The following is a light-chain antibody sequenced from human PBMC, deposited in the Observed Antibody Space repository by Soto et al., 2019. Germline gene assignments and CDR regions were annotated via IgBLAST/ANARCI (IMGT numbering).Light chain of an antibody. Sequence: EIVLTQSPGTLSLSPGERATISCRASQSVSSSYLAWYQQKPGQAPRLLIYGASSRATSIPDRFSGSGSGTDFTLTISRLEPEGVAVYYCQQYGSSPLLTFGGGTKVESK. CDR2: GAS. J-gene: IGKJ4*01. CDR1: QSVSSSY. CDR3: QQYGSSPLLT. V-gene: IGKV3-20*01.